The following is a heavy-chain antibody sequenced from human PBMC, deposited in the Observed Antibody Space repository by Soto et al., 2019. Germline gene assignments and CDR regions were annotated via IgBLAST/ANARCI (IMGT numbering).Heavy chain of an antibody. CDR2: ISYDGSNK. D-gene: IGHD6-6*01. CDR1: GFTFSSYA. V-gene: IGHV3-30-3*01. Sequence: GSLRLSCAASGFTFSSYAMHWVRQAPGKGLEWVAVISYDGSNKYYADSVKGRFTISRDNSKNTLYLQMNSLRAEDTAVYYCAREPGGEYSSSGGTRYYYYGMDVWGQGTTVTVSS. CDR3: AREPGGEYSSSGGTRYYYYGMDV. J-gene: IGHJ6*02.